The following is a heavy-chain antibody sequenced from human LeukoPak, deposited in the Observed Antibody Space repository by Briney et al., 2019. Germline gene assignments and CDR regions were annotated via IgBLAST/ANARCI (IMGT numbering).Heavy chain of an antibody. CDR3: ARGSGVGYRYGYDYYGMDV. V-gene: IGHV3-74*01. J-gene: IGHJ6*02. CDR1: EVTFSVYW. CDR2: INIDGSIT. Sequence: GGSLRLSCAASEVTFSVYWMHWVRQAPEKGLVWVSRINIDGSITSYADSVKGRFTISRDNAKNTLYLQMNSLRAEDTAVYYCARGSGVGYRYGYDYYGMDVWGQGTTVTVSS. D-gene: IGHD5-18*01.